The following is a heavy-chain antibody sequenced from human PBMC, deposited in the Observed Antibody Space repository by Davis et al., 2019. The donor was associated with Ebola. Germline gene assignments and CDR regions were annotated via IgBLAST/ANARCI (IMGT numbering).Heavy chain of an antibody. CDR3: ASGGYMDV. CDR2: IYSGGST. CDR1: GFTVSSNY. D-gene: IGHD3-3*01. V-gene: IGHV3-53*04. J-gene: IGHJ6*03. Sequence: GASLKISCAASGFTVSSNYMSWVRQAPGKGLEWVSVIYSGGSTYYADSVKGRFTISRHNSKNTLYLQMNSLRAEDTAVYYCASGGYMDVWGKGTTVTVSS.